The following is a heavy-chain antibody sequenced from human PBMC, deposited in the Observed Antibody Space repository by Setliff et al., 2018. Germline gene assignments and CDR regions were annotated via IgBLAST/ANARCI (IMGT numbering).Heavy chain of an antibody. CDR1: GGSISSGDYY. Sequence: SETLSLTCTVSGGSISSGDYYWSWIRKPPGKGLEWIGYIYSSGSTYYNPSLKSRVSISVDTSKNQFSLKLSSVTAADTAVYYCARESRYYYDNLGTLDYWGQGTLVTVSS. J-gene: IGHJ4*02. CDR2: IYSSGST. CDR3: ARESRYYYDNLGTLDY. D-gene: IGHD3-22*01. V-gene: IGHV4-30-4*08.